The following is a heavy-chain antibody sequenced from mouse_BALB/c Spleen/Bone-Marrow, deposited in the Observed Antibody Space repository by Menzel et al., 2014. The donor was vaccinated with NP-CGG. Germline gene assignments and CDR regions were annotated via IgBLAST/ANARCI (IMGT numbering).Heavy chain of an antibody. V-gene: IGHV1-80*01. CDR1: GYAFSSYW. J-gene: IGHJ2*01. Sequence: QVRLQQSGAELVRPGSSVKISCKASGYAFSSYWMNWVKQRPGQGLEWIGQIYPGDGDTNYNGKFKGKATLTADKSSSTAYMQLSGLTSEDSAVYFCARGRGWYFDYWGQGTTLTVSS. D-gene: IGHD2-3*01. CDR2: IYPGDGDT. CDR3: ARGRGWYFDY.